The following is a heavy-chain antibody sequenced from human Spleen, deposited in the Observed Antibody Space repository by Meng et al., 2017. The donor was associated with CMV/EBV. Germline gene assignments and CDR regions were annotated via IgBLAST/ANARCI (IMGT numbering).Heavy chain of an antibody. CDR2: IYHGGST. CDR3: ARDYYDSSGYYYGY. Sequence: VSGGSISSSNLWTWVRQVPGKGLEWIGEIYHGGSTNYNPSLKSRVTISVDKFKNQFSLKLSSVTAADTAVYYCARDYYDSSGYYYGYWGQGTLVTVSS. D-gene: IGHD3-22*01. CDR1: GGSISSSNL. V-gene: IGHV4-4*02. J-gene: IGHJ4*02.